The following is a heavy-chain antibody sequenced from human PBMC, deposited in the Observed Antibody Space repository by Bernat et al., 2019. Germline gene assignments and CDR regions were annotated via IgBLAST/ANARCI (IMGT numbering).Heavy chain of an antibody. Sequence: QVQLVEFGGGVVQPGRSLRLSCAASGFTFSSYGMHWVRQAPGKGLEWVAVIWYDGSNKYYADSVKGRFTISRDNSKNTLYLQMNSLSAEDTAVYYCARESLAHGMDVWGQGTTVTVSS. CDR1: GFTFSSYG. V-gene: IGHV3-33*01. CDR2: IWYDGSNK. CDR3: ARESLAHGMDV. D-gene: IGHD6-6*01. J-gene: IGHJ6*02.